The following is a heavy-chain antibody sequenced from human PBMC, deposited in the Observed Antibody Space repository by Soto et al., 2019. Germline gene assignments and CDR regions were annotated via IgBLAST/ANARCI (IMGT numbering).Heavy chain of an antibody. Sequence: ASVKVSCKASGYTFTSYGISWVRQAPGQGLEWMGWISAYNGNTNYAQKLQGRVTMTTDTSTSTAYMELRSLRSDDTAVYYCAREENYYDSSGPGGWFDPWGQGTLVTVPS. V-gene: IGHV1-18*04. CDR1: GYTFTSYG. CDR3: AREENYYDSSGPGGWFDP. D-gene: IGHD3-22*01. J-gene: IGHJ5*02. CDR2: ISAYNGNT.